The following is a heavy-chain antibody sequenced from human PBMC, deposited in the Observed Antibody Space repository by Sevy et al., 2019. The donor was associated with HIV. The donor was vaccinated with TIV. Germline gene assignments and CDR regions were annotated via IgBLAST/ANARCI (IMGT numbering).Heavy chain of an antibody. V-gene: IGHV4-39*01. Sequence: SETLSLTCTVSGGSISSTSYYWGWIRQPPGKGLEWIGSIYYSGSTYYNPSLMSRVTISVDTSKNQFSLKLSSVTTADTAVYYCARHKIYYYYMDVWGKGTTVTVSS. CDR3: ARHKIYYYYMDV. CDR1: GGSISSTSYY. J-gene: IGHJ6*03. CDR2: IYYSGST.